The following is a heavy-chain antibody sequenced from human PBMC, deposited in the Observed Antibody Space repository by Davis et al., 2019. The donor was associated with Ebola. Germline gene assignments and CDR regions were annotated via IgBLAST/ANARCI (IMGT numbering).Heavy chain of an antibody. Sequence: PGGSLRLSCAASGFTFSSYGMHWVRQAPGKGLEWVAVISYDGSNKYYADSVKGRFTISRDNSKNTLYLQMNSLRAEDTAVYYCAKDLPPYCSSTSCQGAGGFDYWGQGTLVTVSS. CDR1: GFTFSSYG. D-gene: IGHD2-2*01. V-gene: IGHV3-30*18. CDR2: ISYDGSNK. J-gene: IGHJ4*02. CDR3: AKDLPPYCSSTSCQGAGGFDY.